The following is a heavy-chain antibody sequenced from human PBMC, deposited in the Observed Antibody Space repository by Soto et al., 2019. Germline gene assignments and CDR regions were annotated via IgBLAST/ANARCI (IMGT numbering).Heavy chain of an antibody. Sequence: QVQLVQSGAEVKKPGSSVKVSCKASGGTFSSYAISWVRQAPGQGLEWMGGIIPISGTANYAQKFQGRVTITADESTSTAYMKRSSLRSEDTAVYYCARSQGSSTSLEIYYYYYYGMDVWGQGTTVTVSS. CDR2: IIPISGTA. D-gene: IGHD2-2*01. V-gene: IGHV1-69*01. CDR3: ARSQGSSTSLEIYYYYYYGMDV. CDR1: GGTFSSYA. J-gene: IGHJ6*02.